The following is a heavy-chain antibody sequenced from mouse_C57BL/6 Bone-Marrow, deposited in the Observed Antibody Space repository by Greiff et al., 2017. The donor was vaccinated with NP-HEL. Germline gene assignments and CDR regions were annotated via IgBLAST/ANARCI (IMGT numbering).Heavy chain of an antibody. CDR2: IPPSDSDT. V-gene: IGHV1-74*01. J-gene: IGHJ3*01. Sequence: QVQLQQPGAELVKPGASVKVSCKASGYTFTSYWMHWVKQRPGQGLEWIGRIPPSDSDTNYNQKFKGKATLTVDKSSSTAYMQLSSLTSEDSAVYYCAITPYDYDWFAYWGQGTLVTVSA. D-gene: IGHD2-4*01. CDR3: AITPYDYDWFAY. CDR1: GYTFTSYW.